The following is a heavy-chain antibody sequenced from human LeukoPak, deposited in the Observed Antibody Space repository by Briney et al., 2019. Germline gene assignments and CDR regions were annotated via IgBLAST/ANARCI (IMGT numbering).Heavy chain of an antibody. CDR3: ARGWTPNYDFRSGPKYYFDN. CDR1: GYTFTSYD. V-gene: IGHV1-8*01. D-gene: IGHD3-3*01. J-gene: IGHJ4*02. CDR2: MNPNSGNT. Sequence: GASVKVSCKASGYTFTSYDINWVRQATGQGLEWMGWMNPNSGNTGYAQKFQGRVTMTRNTSISTAYMELSSLRSDDTAIYYCARGWTPNYDFRSGPKYYFDNWGQGTLVTVSS.